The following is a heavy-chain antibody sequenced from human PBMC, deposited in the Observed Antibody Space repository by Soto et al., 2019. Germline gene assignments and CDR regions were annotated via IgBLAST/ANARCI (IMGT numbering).Heavy chain of an antibody. CDR3: ASRGSGSYYDC. Sequence: EVQLLESGGGLVQPGGSLRLSCAASGFTFSSYAIRWVRQAPVRGMEWVSAISGSGGSTYCADSVKGRFTISRDNSKNTLYLLMNSMRAAGPDVYFSASRGSGSYYDCGGQGTLVSVSS. CDR2: ISGSGGST. V-gene: IGHV3-23*01. J-gene: IGHJ4*02. CDR1: GFTFSSYA. D-gene: IGHD1-26*01.